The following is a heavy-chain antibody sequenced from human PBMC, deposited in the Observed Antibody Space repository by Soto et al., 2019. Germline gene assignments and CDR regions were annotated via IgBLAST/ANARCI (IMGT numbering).Heavy chain of an antibody. CDR1: GYSFTNYW. V-gene: IGHV5-10-1*01. D-gene: IGHD6-19*01. J-gene: IGHJ5*02. CDR3: ARGKGGIAVANNFDP. CDR2: IDPSDSYT. Sequence: PGESLKISCKGSGYSFTNYWISWVRQMPGKGLEWMGRIDPSDSYTNYSPSFQGHVTISADKSISTAYLQWSSLKASDTAMYYCARGKGGIAVANNFDPWGQGTLVTVSS.